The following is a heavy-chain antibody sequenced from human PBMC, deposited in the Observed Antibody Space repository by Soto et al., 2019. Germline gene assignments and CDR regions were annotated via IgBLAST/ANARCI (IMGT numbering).Heavy chain of an antibody. CDR2: ISAYTGKT. Sequence: QVPLVQSGAEVKKTGASVEVSCKASGYTFISYGISWVRQAPGQGLEWMGWISAYTGKTNYAQKFQGRVTMTTDTSASTADMELTSLRSDDTAVYYCARAGFSSSWLGILAPGVRGVEIDHWGQGTLVTVSS. V-gene: IGHV1-18*01. CDR1: GYTFISYG. J-gene: IGHJ4*02. D-gene: IGHD6-13*01. CDR3: ARAGFSSSWLGILAPGVRGVEIDH.